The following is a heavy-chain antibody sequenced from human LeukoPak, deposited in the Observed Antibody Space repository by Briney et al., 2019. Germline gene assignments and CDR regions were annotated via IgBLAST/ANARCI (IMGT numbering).Heavy chain of an antibody. CDR2: IYYSGST. Sequence: SETLSLTCTVSGGSISSHYWSWIRQPPGKGLEWIGYIYYSGSTNYNSSLKSRVTISVDTSKNQFSLKLSSVTAADTAVYYCARDPWFDPWGQGTLVTVSS. CDR3: ARDPWFDP. J-gene: IGHJ5*02. V-gene: IGHV4-59*11. CDR1: GGSISSHY.